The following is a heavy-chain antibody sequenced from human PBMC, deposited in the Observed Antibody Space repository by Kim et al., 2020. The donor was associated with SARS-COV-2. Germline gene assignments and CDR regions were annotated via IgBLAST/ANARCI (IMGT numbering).Heavy chain of an antibody. CDR1: GGSFSGYY. CDR3: AGGGQLVPDY. J-gene: IGHJ4*02. D-gene: IGHD6-6*01. V-gene: IGHV4-34*01. CDR2: INHSGST. Sequence: SETLSLTCAVYGGSFSGYYWSWIRQPPGKGLEWIGEINHSGSTNYNPSLKSRVTISVDTSKNQFSLKLSSVTAADTAVYYCAGGGQLVPDYWGQGTLVTV.